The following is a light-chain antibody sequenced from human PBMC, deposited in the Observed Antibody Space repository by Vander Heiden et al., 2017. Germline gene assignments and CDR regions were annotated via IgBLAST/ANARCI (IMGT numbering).Light chain of an antibody. Sequence: SALTQPASVSGSPRQSLTISFTGTSSDVGGYNFVCGYHTPPANALILLFYEVSRRTAGVAYRFSGSKAGNTASLTISGLQEEDAADYYCSSYTSSIIRVFGGGTKLTVL. CDR2: EVS. J-gene: IGLJ2*01. CDR3: SSYTSSIIRV. CDR1: SSDVGGYNF. V-gene: IGLV2-14*01.